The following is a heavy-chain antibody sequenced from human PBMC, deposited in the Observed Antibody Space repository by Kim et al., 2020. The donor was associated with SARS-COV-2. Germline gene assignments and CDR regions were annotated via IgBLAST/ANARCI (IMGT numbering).Heavy chain of an antibody. CDR1: GYTFTSYG. J-gene: IGHJ4*02. CDR2: ISAYNGNT. Sequence: ASVKVSCKASGYTFTSYGISWVRQAPGQGLEWMGWISAYNGNTNYAQKLQGRVTMTTDTSTSTAYMELRSLRSDDTAVYYCARDRGLIEHIVVVTALDYWGQGTLVTVSS. V-gene: IGHV1-18*01. D-gene: IGHD2-21*02. CDR3: ARDRGLIEHIVVVTALDY.